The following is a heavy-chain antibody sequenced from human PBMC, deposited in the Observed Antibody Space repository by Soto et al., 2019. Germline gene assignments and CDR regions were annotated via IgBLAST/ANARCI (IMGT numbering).Heavy chain of an antibody. CDR1: GGSFSGYY. CDR2: INHSGST. D-gene: IGHD3-10*01. Sequence: PSETLSLTCAVYGGSFSGYYWSWIRQPPGKGLEWIGEINHSGSTNYNPSLKSRVTISVDTSKNQFSLKLSSVTAADTAVYYCARGRALLLWFGEYNWFDPWGQGTLVTVSS. V-gene: IGHV4-34*01. J-gene: IGHJ5*02. CDR3: ARGRALLLWFGEYNWFDP.